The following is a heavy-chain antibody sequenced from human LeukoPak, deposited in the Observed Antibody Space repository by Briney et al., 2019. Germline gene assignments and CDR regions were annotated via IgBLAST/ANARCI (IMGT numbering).Heavy chain of an antibody. CDR1: GFTFSDYY. D-gene: IGHD6-13*01. Sequence: GGSLRLSCAASGFTFSDYYMSWIRQAPGKGLEWVSYISSSGSTIYYADSVKGRFTISRDNAKNSLYLQMNSLRAEDTAVYYCARDSESSSWYFDYWGQGTLVTVSS. V-gene: IGHV3-11*04. CDR2: ISSSGSTI. CDR3: ARDSESSSWYFDY. J-gene: IGHJ4*02.